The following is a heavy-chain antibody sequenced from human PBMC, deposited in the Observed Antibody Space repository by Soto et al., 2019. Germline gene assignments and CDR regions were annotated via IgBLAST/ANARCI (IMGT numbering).Heavy chain of an antibody. D-gene: IGHD3-3*01. CDR2: ISGSGGST. V-gene: IGHV3-23*01. Sequence: GGSLRLSCAASGFTFSSYAMSWVRQAPGKGLEWVWAISGSGGSTYYADSVKGRFTISRDNSKNTLYLQMNSLRAEDTAVYYCAKNYYDLWSGYYKGRGILDYWGQGTLVTVSS. J-gene: IGHJ4*02. CDR3: AKNYYDLWSGYYKGRGILDY. CDR1: GFTFSSYA.